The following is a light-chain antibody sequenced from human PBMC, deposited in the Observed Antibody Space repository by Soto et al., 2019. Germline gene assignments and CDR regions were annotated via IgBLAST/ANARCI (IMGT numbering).Light chain of an antibody. CDR1: QSVSSY. J-gene: IGKJ1*01. CDR3: KQYNNWPPT. CDR2: DAS. V-gene: IGKV3-11*01. Sequence: EIVLPQSPATLSLSPGESATLSCRASQSVSSYLAWYQQKPGQAPRLLIYDASNRATGIPARFSGSGSGTDFTLTISSLQSEDFAVYYCKQYNNWPPTFGQGTKVDIK.